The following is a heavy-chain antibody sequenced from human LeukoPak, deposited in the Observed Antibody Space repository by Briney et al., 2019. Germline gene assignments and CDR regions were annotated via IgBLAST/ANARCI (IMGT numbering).Heavy chain of an antibody. CDR1: GSTFSSYW. CDR2: IKQDGSEK. J-gene: IGHJ4*02. CDR3: ARRYFDC. V-gene: IGHV3-7*03. Sequence: GGSLRLSCAASGSTFSSYWMQWVRQAPGKGLEWVANIKQDGSEKYYADSVKGRFIISRDNAKNALYLQMSSLRAEDTAIYYCARRYFDCWGQGTLVTVSS.